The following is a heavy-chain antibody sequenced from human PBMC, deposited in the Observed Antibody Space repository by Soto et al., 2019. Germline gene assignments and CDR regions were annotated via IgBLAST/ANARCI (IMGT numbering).Heavy chain of an antibody. J-gene: IGHJ4*02. V-gene: IGHV1-2*02. CDR1: GYSFTGYY. Sequence: HEHLVQSGAEVKRPGASLKVSCKASGYSFTGYYIHWVRQAPGQGLEWMGWINPDSGATNYAQNFKGRVTLTSDTSISTASMHLTSLTSDDTAVYYCARGVYGTGCYPFPYFDYWGQGTLVIVSS. CDR2: INPDSGAT. CDR3: ARGVYGTGCYPFPYFDY. D-gene: IGHD3-9*01.